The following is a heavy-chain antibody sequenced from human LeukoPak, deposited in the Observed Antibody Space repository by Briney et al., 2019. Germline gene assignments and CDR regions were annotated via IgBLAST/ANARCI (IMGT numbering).Heavy chain of an antibody. CDR2: FHYSGST. J-gene: IGHJ3*02. CDR1: GGSISNYY. D-gene: IGHD3-16*01. Sequence: PSETLSLTCTVSGGSISNYYWSWIRQPPGKGLECIGYFHYSGSTNYNPSLKSRVTISVDTSKNQFSLKLSSVTAADTAVYYCARLGQPNAFDIWGQGSMVTVSS. CDR3: ARLGQPNAFDI. V-gene: IGHV4-59*08.